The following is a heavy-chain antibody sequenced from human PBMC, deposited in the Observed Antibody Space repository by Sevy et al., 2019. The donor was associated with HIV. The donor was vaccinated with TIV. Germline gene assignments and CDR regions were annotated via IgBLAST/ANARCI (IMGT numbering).Heavy chain of an antibody. V-gene: IGHV3-23*01. J-gene: IGHJ4*02. CDR2: ISGSGGST. Sequence: GGSLRLSCAASGFTFSSYAMSWVRHAPGKGLEWVSAISGSGGSTYYADSVKGRFTISRDNSKNTLYLQMNSLRAEDTAVDYCAKVAASDYYDSSGYYFFDYWGQGTLVTVSS. D-gene: IGHD3-22*01. CDR3: AKVAASDYYDSSGYYFFDY. CDR1: GFTFSSYA.